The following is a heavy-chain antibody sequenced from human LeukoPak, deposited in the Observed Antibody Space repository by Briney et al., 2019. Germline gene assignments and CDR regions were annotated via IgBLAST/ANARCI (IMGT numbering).Heavy chain of an antibody. V-gene: IGHV3-48*03. J-gene: IGHJ4*02. Sequence: PGGSLRLSCAASGFTFSSYEMNWVRQAPGKGLEWVLYISSSGSTIYYADSVKGRFTISRDNAKNSLYLQMNSLRAEDTAVYYCAMIPGIAAAGSYWGQGTLVTVSS. CDR1: GFTFSSYE. CDR3: AMIPGIAAAGSY. D-gene: IGHD6-13*01. CDR2: ISSSGSTI.